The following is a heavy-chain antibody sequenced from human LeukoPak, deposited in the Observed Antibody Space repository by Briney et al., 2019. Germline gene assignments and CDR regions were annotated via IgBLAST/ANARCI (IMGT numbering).Heavy chain of an antibody. CDR1: GGTFSSYA. CDR2: IIPILGIA. CDR3: ASYVVRVVVPARYEEGNYYYYGMDV. J-gene: IGHJ6*02. V-gene: IGHV1-69*04. Sequence: SVKVSCKASGGTFSSYAISWVRQAPGQGLEWMGRIIPILGIANYAQKFQGRVTITADKSTSRAYMELSSLRSEDTAVYYCASYVVRVVVPARYEEGNYYYYGMDVWGQGTTVTVSS. D-gene: IGHD2-2*01.